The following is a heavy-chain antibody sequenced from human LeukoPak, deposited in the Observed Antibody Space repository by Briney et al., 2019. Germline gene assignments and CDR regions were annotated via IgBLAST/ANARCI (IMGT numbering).Heavy chain of an antibody. V-gene: IGHV1-2*02. CDR2: INPNSGGT. CDR3: ARDPVFGSGGSCLDY. D-gene: IGHD2-15*01. Sequence: ASVKVSCKASGYTFTGYYMHWVRQAPGQGLEWMGWINPNSGGTNYAQKFQGRVTMTRDTSVSTAYMELSRLRSDDTAVYYCARDPVFGSGGSCLDYWGQGTLVTVSS. J-gene: IGHJ4*02. CDR1: GYTFTGYY.